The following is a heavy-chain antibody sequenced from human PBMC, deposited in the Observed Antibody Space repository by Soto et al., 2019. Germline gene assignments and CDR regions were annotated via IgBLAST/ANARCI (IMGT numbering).Heavy chain of an antibody. D-gene: IGHD5-12*01. CDR3: ARPVEMATISRSYLFY. V-gene: IGHV1-69*01. CDR2: IIPIFGTG. CDR1: GGTFSNYA. Sequence: QVQLVQSGAEVKKPGSSVKVSCKASGGTFSNYAINWVRQAPGQGLEWMGGIIPIFGTGNYAQKFQGRVTITAEESTSFAYLDLSGLRPEDMAVYYCARPVEMATISRSYLFYWGQGTLVTVSS. J-gene: IGHJ4*02.